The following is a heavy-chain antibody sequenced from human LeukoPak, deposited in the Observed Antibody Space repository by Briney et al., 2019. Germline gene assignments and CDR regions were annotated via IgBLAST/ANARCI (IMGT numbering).Heavy chain of an antibody. D-gene: IGHD6-19*01. J-gene: IGHJ4*02. Sequence: SETLSLTCAVYGGSFSGYCWSWIRQPPGKGLEWIGEINHSGSTNYNPSLKSRVTISVDTSKNQFSLKLSSVTAADTAVYYCARVMVSSGWYYFDYWGQGTLVTVSS. CDR3: ARVMVSSGWYYFDY. V-gene: IGHV4-34*01. CDR2: INHSGST. CDR1: GGSFSGYC.